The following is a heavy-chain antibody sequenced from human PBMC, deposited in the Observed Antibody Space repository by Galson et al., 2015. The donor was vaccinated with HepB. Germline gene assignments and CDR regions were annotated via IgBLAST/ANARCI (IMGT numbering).Heavy chain of an antibody. V-gene: IGHV2-5*02. CDR3: AHRLPPSYSSSWLPSDAFDI. CDR2: IYWDDDK. J-gene: IGHJ3*02. Sequence: PALVKPTQTLTLTCTFSGFSLSTSGVGVGWIRQPPGKALEWLALIYWDDDKRYSPSLKSRLTITKDTSKNQVVLTMTNMDPVDTATYYCAHRLPPSYSSSWLPSDAFDIWGQGTMVTVSS. CDR1: GFSLSTSGVG. D-gene: IGHD6-13*01.